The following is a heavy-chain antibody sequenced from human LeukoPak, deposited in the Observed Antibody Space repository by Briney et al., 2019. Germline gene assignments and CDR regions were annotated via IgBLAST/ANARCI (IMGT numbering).Heavy chain of an antibody. CDR3: AKSRSEVVVAAANY. V-gene: IGHV3-23*01. CDR1: GFTFSSYA. D-gene: IGHD2-15*01. Sequence: GVSLRLSCAASGFTFSSYARNWVRQAPGKGLEWVSAITGSGGTTYYADSVRGRFTISRDNSKNTLFLQMNSLRAEDPAIYYCAKSRSEVVVAAANYWGQGTLITVSS. CDR2: ITGSGGTT. J-gene: IGHJ4*02.